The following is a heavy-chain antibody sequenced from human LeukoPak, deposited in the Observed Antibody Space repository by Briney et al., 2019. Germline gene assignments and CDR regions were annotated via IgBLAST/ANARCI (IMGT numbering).Heavy chain of an antibody. J-gene: IGHJ5*02. V-gene: IGHV4-39*07. D-gene: IGHD6-13*01. Sequence: PSETLSLTSTVSGGSISSSSYYWGWIRQPPGKGLEWIGSIYYSGSTYYNPSLKSRVTISVDTSKNQFSLKLSSVTAADTAVYYCARDFVIFSSSWYGWFDPWGQGTLVTVSS. CDR2: IYYSGST. CDR1: GGSISSSSYY. CDR3: ARDFVIFSSSWYGWFDP.